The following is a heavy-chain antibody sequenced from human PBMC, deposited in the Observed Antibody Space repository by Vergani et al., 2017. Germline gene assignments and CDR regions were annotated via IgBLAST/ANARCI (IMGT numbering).Heavy chain of an antibody. D-gene: IGHD3-9*01. J-gene: IGHJ4*02. CDR3: AHTESFILRYFQRAL. Sequence: QLHLQESGPGLVQPSETLSLTCTVSGGSITSSSYYLGWIRQPPGKGLEWIGNIYHSGGAYYNPSLKGRVTISVDTSKNQFSLEVTSVTAADTAIYFCAHTESFILRYFQRALWGQGTLVTVSS. V-gene: IGHV4-39*01. CDR1: GGSITSSSYY. CDR2: IYHSGGA.